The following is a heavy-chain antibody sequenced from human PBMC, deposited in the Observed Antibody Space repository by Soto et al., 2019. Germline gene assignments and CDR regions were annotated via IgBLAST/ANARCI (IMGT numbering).Heavy chain of an antibody. CDR2: INHSGST. D-gene: IGHD4-17*01. CDR3: ARALGGMTTVTYFDY. V-gene: IGHV4-34*01. CDR1: GGSFSGYY. Sequence: QVQLQQWGAGLLKPSETLSLTCAVYGGSFSGYYWSWIRQPPGKGLEWIGEINHSGSTNYNPSLKSRVTISVDTSKNQFSLKLSSVTAADTAVYYSARALGGMTTVTYFDYWGQGTLVTVSS. J-gene: IGHJ4*02.